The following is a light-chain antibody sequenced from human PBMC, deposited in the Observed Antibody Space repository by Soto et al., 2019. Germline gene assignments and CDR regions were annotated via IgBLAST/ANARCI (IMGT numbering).Light chain of an antibody. CDR1: NSNIGTNT. CDR2: SNN. V-gene: IGLV1-44*01. CDR3: SEWDDSLSGYV. Sequence: QSVLTQPPSASGTPGQRVTISCSGSNSNIGTNTVNWYQQLPGTAPKLLIYSNNQRPSGVPDRFSGYKSGTSASLAISGLQSEHEADYYCSEWDDSLSGYVFGTGTKVTVL. J-gene: IGLJ1*01.